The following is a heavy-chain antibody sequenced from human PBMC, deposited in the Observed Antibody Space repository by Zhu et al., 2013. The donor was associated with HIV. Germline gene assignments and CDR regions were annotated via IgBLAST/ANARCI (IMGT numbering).Heavy chain of an antibody. D-gene: IGHD3-22*01. V-gene: IGHV1-2*02. CDR1: GYTFTGYY. CDR2: INPNSGGT. Sequence: QVQLVQSGAEVKKPGASVKVSCKASGYTFTGYYMHWVRQAPGQGLEWMGWINPNSGGTNYAQKFQGRVTMTRDTSISTVYMDLSRLRSDDTAVYYCARVRETDYYDSSGYGYWGQGTLVTVSS. J-gene: IGHJ4*02. CDR3: ARVRETDYYDSSGYGY.